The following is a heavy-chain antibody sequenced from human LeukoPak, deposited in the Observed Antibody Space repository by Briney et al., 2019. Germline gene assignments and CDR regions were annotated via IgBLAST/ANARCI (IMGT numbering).Heavy chain of an antibody. D-gene: IGHD1-26*01. CDR1: GGSISSGDYY. Sequence: SETLSLTCTVSGGSISSGDYYWSWIRQPPGKGLEWIGYIYYSGSTYYNPSLKSRVTISVDTANNQFSLKLSSVTAADTAVYYCARAPIVGANNWFDPWGQGTLVTVSS. J-gene: IGHJ5*02. V-gene: IGHV4-30-4*08. CDR3: ARAPIVGANNWFDP. CDR2: IYYSGST.